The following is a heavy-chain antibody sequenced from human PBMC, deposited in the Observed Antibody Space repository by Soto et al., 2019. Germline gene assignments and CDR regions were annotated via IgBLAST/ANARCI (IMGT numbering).Heavy chain of an antibody. CDR1: GYPFTGYY. J-gene: IGHJ4*02. D-gene: IGHD6-13*01. CDR3: ARDIEAAGPYFDY. V-gene: IGHV1-2*04. CDR2: INPNSGGT. Sequence: SVKVSCKASGYPFTGYYMHWVRQAPGQGLEWMEWINPNSGGTNYAQKFQGWVTMTRDTSISTAYMELSRLRSDDTAVYYCARDIEAAGPYFDYWGQGNLVTVSS.